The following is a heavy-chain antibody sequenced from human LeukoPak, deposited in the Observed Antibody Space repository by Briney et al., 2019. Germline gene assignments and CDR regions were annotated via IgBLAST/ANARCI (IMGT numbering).Heavy chain of an antibody. V-gene: IGHV1-69*04. J-gene: IGHJ4*02. CDR1: GGTLSSYA. CDR3: ARADSSGYSLDENFDY. D-gene: IGHD3-22*01. Sequence: SVKVSCKASGGTLSSYALNWVRQAPGQGLEWIGRIIPIFAIVNYAQNFQGRVTITADKSTNTAHMELSSLRFEDTAFYYCARADSSGYSLDENFDYWGQGTLVTVSS. CDR2: IIPIFAIV.